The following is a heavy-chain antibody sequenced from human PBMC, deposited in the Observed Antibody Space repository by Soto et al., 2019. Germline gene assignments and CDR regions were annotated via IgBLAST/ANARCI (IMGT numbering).Heavy chain of an antibody. J-gene: IGHJ6*02. D-gene: IGHD2-2*02. V-gene: IGHV4-31*03. Sequence: PSETLSLTCTVSGGSISSGGYYWSWIRQHPGKGLEWIGYTYYSGSTYYNPSLKSRVTISVDTSKNQFSLKLSSVTAADTAVYYCASGYCSSTSCYTGHGGYYYGMDVWGQGTTVTVSS. CDR2: TYYSGST. CDR3: ASGYCSSTSCYTGHGGYYYGMDV. CDR1: GGSISSGGYY.